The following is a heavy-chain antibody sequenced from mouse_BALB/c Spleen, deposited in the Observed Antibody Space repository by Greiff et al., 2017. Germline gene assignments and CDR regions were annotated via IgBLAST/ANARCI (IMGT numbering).Heavy chain of an antibody. CDR2: INPCNGRT. CDR3: AMITAYAMDY. J-gene: IGHJ4*01. D-gene: IGHD2-4*01. Sequence: QVQLQQPGAELVKPGASVKLSCKASGYTFTSYWMHWVKQRPGQGLEWIGEINPCNGRTNYNEKFKSKATLTVDKSSSTAYMQLSSLTSEDSAVYYCAMITAYAMDYWGQGTSVTVSA. V-gene: IGHV1S81*02. CDR1: GYTFTSYW.